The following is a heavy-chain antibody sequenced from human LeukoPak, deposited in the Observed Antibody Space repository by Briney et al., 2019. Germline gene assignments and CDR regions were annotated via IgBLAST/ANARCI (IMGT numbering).Heavy chain of an antibody. CDR3: ARHVNDGDYPLDY. V-gene: IGHV4-59*08. Sequence: PSETLSLTCTVYGGSISSYYWSWIRQPPGQGLKWIGYIYYSGSTNYNPSLKSRVTISVDTSKNQFSRKLSSVTAADTAVYYCARHVNDGDYPLDYWGQGTLATVSS. CDR1: GGSISSYY. J-gene: IGHJ4*02. D-gene: IGHD4-17*01. CDR2: IYYSGST.